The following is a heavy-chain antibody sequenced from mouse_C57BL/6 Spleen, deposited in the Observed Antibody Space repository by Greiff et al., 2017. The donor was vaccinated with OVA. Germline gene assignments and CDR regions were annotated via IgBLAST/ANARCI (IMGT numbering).Heavy chain of an antibody. CDR2: IDPETGGT. CDR3: TRKFYYAMDY. V-gene: IGHV1-15*01. CDR1: GYTFTDYE. Sequence: QVQLKESGAELVRPGASVTLSCKASGYTFTDYEMHWVKQTPVHGLEWIGAIDPETGGTAYNQKFKGKAILTADKSSSTAYMELRSLTSEDSAVYYCTRKFYYAMDYWGQGTSVTVSS. J-gene: IGHJ4*01.